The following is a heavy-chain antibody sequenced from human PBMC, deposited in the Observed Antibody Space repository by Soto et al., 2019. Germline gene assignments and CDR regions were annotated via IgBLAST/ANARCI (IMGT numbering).Heavy chain of an antibody. D-gene: IGHD3-10*01. CDR2: ISGSGGST. J-gene: IGHJ6*02. CDR1: GFTFSSYA. V-gene: IGHV3-23*01. CDR3: AKVLSGTSRTLIVGSGKDGMDV. Sequence: GGSLRLSCAASGFTFSSYAMSWVRQAPGKGLEWVSAISGSGGSTYYADSVKGRFTISRDNSKNTLYLQMNSLRAEDTAVYYCAKVLSGTSRTLIVGSGKDGMDVWGQGTTVTVSS.